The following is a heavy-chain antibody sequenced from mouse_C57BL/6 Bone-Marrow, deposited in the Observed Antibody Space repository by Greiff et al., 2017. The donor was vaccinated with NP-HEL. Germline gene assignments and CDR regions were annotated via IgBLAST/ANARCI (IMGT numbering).Heavy chain of an antibody. Sequence: QVQLQQSGAELARPGASVKMSCKASGYTFTSYTMHWVKQRPGQGLEWIGYINPSSGYTKYNQKFKDKATLTADKSSSTAYMQLSSLTSEDSAVYYCARSIFGYYGSSYNYWGQGTTRTVSS. CDR2: INPSSGYT. V-gene: IGHV1-4*01. D-gene: IGHD1-1*01. J-gene: IGHJ2*01. CDR1: GYTFTSYT. CDR3: ARSIFGYYGSSYNY.